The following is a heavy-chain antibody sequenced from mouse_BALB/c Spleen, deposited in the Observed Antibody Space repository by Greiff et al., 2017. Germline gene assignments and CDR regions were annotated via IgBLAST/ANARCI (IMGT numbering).Heavy chain of an antibody. CDR2: IDPETGGT. Sequence: VQGVESGAELVRPGASVTLSCKASGYTFTDYEMHWVKQTPVHGLEWIGAIDPETGGTAYNQKFKGKATLTADKSSSTAYMELRSLTSEDSAVYYCTRLTVVARYYAMDYWGQGTSVTVSS. CDR3: TRLTVVARYYAMDY. V-gene: IGHV1-15*01. D-gene: IGHD1-1*01. CDR1: GYTFTDYE. J-gene: IGHJ4*01.